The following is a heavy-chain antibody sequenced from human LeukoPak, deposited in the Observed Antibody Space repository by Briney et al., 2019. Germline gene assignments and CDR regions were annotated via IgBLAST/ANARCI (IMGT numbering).Heavy chain of an antibody. V-gene: IGHV3-48*04. CDR3: ARFRSGSYFDS. CDR2: ISSRSSTI. CDR1: GFTFSSYS. Sequence: TGGSLRLSCVDSGFTFSSYSMTWVRQAPGKGLEWISYISSRSSTIYYADSVKGRFTISRDNAKSSLSLQMNSLRSEDTALYYCARFRSGSYFDSWGQGTLVTVSS. J-gene: IGHJ4*02. D-gene: IGHD1-26*01.